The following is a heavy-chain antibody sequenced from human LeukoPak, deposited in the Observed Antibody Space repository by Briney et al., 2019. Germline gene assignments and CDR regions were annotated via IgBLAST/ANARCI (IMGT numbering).Heavy chain of an antibody. D-gene: IGHD6-13*01. CDR1: GGSFSGYY. CDR3: ARNYPGIAAADAFDY. J-gene: IGHJ4*02. Sequence: SETLSLTCAVYGGSFSGYYWSWIRQPPGKGLEWIGEINHSGSTNYNPSLKSRVTISVDTSKNQFSLKLSSVTAADTAVYYCARNYPGIAAADAFDYWGQGTLVTVSS. CDR2: INHSGST. V-gene: IGHV4-34*01.